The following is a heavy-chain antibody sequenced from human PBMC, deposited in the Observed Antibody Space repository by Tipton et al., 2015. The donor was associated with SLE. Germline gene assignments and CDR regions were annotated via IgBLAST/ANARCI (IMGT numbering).Heavy chain of an antibody. CDR1: GGSVIDHY. Sequence: TLSLTCNVSGGSVIDHYWSWIRQPPGKRLEWIGFIYYTGSTNYNPSLKSRVTFSVDTSKNQFSLKLTSVTAADTAVYYCAREGDKAGQDYWGQGTLVTVSS. V-gene: IGHV4-59*02. CDR2: IYYTGST. CDR3: AREGDKAGQDY. J-gene: IGHJ4*02. D-gene: IGHD3-16*01.